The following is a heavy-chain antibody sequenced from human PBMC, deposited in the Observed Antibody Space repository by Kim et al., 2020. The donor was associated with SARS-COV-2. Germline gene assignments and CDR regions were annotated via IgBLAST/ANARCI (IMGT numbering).Heavy chain of an antibody. J-gene: IGHJ4*02. CDR3: AKVVRLRLGELSFDY. Sequence: DAVRFRFTSSRDNSKNTLELKMNSRRAEDTAVYYCAKVVRLRLGELSFDYWGQGTLVTVSS. V-gene: IGHV3-23*01. D-gene: IGHD3-16*02.